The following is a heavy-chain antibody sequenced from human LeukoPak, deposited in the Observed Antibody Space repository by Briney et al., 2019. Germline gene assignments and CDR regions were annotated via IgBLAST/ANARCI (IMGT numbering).Heavy chain of an antibody. D-gene: IGHD5-12*01. CDR2: INGGGSST. CDR3: ARGPSGYHNT. CDR1: GFTFSSYN. J-gene: IGHJ4*02. V-gene: IGHV3-74*01. Sequence: GGSLRLSCAASGFTFSSYNINWVRQAPGKGLVWVSRINGGGSSTTYADSVKGRFTISRDNSKNTLYLQMNSLRAEDTAVYYCARGPSGYHNTGGQGTLVTVSS.